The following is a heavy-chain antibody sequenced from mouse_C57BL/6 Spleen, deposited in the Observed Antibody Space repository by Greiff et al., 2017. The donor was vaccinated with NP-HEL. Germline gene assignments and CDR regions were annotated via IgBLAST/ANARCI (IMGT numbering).Heavy chain of an antibody. CDR2: ISSGGDYI. CDR3: TRDYYGSSFSFDY. V-gene: IGHV5-9-1*02. J-gene: IGHJ2*01. Sequence: EVKVVESGEGLVKPGGSLKLSCAASGFTFSSYAMSWVRQTPEKRLEWVAYISSGGDYIYYADTVKGRFTISRDNARNTLYLQMSSLKSEDTAMYYCTRDYYGSSFSFDYWGQGTTLTVSS. D-gene: IGHD1-1*01. CDR1: GFTFSSYA.